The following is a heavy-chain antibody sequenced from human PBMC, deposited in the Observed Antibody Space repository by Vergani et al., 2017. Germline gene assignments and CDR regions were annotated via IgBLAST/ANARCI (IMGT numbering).Heavy chain of an antibody. V-gene: IGHV1-69*01. Sequence: QVQLVQSGAEVKKPGSSVKVSCKASGGTFSSYAISWVRQAPGQGLEWMGGIIPIFGTANYAQKFQCRVTITADESTSTAYMELSSLRSEDTAVYYCARGERYCSSTSCYDYFDYWGQGTLVTVSS. D-gene: IGHD2-2*01. CDR2: IIPIFGTA. J-gene: IGHJ4*02. CDR3: ARGERYCSSTSCYDYFDY. CDR1: GGTFSSYA.